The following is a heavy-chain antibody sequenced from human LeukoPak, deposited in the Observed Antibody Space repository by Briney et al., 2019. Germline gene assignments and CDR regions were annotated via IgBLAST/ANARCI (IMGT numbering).Heavy chain of an antibody. CDR2: IYTSGST. Sequence: SETLSLTCTVSGGSISSGRYYWSWIRQPAGKGLEWIGRIYTSGSTTYNPSLKSRVTISSDTSKNQFSLKLASVTAADTAIYYCAKGAGGFSYYNWFDPWGQGTLVTVPS. D-gene: IGHD5-18*01. CDR1: GGSISSGRYY. J-gene: IGHJ5*02. CDR3: AKGAGGFSYYNWFDP. V-gene: IGHV4-61*02.